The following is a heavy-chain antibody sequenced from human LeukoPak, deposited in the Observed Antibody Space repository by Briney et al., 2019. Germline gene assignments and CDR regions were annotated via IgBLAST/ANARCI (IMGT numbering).Heavy chain of an antibody. Sequence: GDSLKISCKGSEYSFTNYWIGWVRQMPGKGLEWMGIIYPGDSDTRYSPSFQGQVTISADKSISTAYLQWSSLKASDTAIYYCAISRRIMVSFYFDYWGQGALVTVSS. CDR1: EYSFTNYW. CDR2: IYPGDSDT. D-gene: IGHD3-16*01. CDR3: AISRRIMVSFYFDY. V-gene: IGHV5-51*01. J-gene: IGHJ4*02.